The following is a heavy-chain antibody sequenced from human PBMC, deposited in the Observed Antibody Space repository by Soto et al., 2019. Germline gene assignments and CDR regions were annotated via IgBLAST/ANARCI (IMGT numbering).Heavy chain of an antibody. Sequence: QVQLVQSGAEVKKPGSSVKVSCKASGGTFSSYTISWVRQAPGQGLEWMGRIIPILGIANYAQKFQGRVTITADKSTSTXXMELSSLRSEDTAVYYCARDPREGSWFGGHWYFDLWGRGTLVTVSS. CDR3: ARDPREGSWFGGHWYFDL. V-gene: IGHV1-69*08. J-gene: IGHJ2*01. CDR2: IIPILGIA. D-gene: IGHD3-10*01. CDR1: GGTFSSYT.